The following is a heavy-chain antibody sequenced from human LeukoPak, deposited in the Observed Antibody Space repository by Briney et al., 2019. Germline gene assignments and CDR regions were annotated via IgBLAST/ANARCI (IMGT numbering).Heavy chain of an antibody. D-gene: IGHD6-6*01. CDR1: GGSISSYY. CDR3: ARDRDSTSSRFDY. V-gene: IGHV4-4*07. J-gene: IGHJ4*02. Sequence: PSETLSLTCTVSGGSISSYYWSWTRQPAGKGLEWIGRMYTSGSTHYNPSLKSRVTISVDKSKNQFSLKLSSVTAADTAVYYCARDRDSTSSRFDYWGQGTLVTVSS. CDR2: MYTSGST.